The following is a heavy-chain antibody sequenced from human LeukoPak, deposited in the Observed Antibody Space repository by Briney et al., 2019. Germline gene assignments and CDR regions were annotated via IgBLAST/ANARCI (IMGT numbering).Heavy chain of an antibody. CDR2: IRYDGSNK. CDR3: AKDRVVSGSFNFDY. D-gene: IGHD1-26*01. V-gene: IGHV3-30*02. Sequence: PGGSLRLSCAASGFTFSNYGMHWVRQAPGKGLEWVAFIRYDGSNKYYADSVKGRFTISRDNSKNTLYLQMNSLRAEDTAVYYCAKDRVVSGSFNFDYWGQGTLVTVSS. J-gene: IGHJ4*02. CDR1: GFTFSNYG.